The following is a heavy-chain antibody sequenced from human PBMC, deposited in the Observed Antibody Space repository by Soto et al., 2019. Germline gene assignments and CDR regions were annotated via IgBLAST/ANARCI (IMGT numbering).Heavy chain of an antibody. CDR2: INDNGGST. Sequence: PGGSLRLSCAASGFTFSSYAMSWVRQAPGKGLEWVSAINDNGGSTYYADSVKGRFTISRDYSRNTLYLQMNSLRAEDTAVYYCAREFPYYVSSDSYLDYWGQGALVTVSS. CDR1: GFTFSSYA. J-gene: IGHJ4*02. D-gene: IGHD3-16*01. V-gene: IGHV3-23*01. CDR3: AREFPYYVSSDSYLDY.